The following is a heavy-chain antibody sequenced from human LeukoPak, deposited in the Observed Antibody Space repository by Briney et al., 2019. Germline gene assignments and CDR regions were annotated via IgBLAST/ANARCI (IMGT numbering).Heavy chain of an antibody. CDR1: GFTFSNYW. V-gene: IGHV3-7*03. CDR3: ASRDFGYCSSSSCYPHWAPTLQH. D-gene: IGHD2-2*01. J-gene: IGHJ1*01. Sequence: PGGSLRLSCVASGFTFSNYWMTWVRQAPGKGLEWVANIKQDGSEIYYVDSVKGRFTISRDNAKNSLYLQMNSLRAEDTAVYYCASRDFGYCSSSSCYPHWAPTLQHWGQGTLVTVSS. CDR2: IKQDGSEI.